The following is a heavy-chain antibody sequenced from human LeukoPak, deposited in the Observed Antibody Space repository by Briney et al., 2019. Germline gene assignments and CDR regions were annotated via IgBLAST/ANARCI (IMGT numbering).Heavy chain of an antibody. Sequence: ASVKVSCKASGYTFSSYDINWVRQATGQGLEWVGWMNTNNGNTGYAQKFQGRVTMTRNTSISTAYMELSSLTSEDTAVYYCARRVAGVDCWGQGTLVTVSS. CDR3: ARRVAGVDC. J-gene: IGHJ4*02. CDR2: MNTNNGNT. V-gene: IGHV1-8*01. CDR1: GYTFSSYD. D-gene: IGHD6-19*01.